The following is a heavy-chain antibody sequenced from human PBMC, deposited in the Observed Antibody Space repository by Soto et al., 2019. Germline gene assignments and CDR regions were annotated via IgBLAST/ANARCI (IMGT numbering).Heavy chain of an antibody. CDR1: GFTFSDYW. CDR2: IDGYGTNT. D-gene: IGHD1-26*01. J-gene: IGHJ4*02. Sequence: LRLSCATSGFTFSDYWIHWVRQVPGEGLVWVSRIDGYGTNTDYAESVRGRFTISRDSAKSTAFLQMDSLRVEDTAVYHCVRLGFVGEGDFWGQGILVTVSS. V-gene: IGHV3-74*01. CDR3: VRLGFVGEGDF.